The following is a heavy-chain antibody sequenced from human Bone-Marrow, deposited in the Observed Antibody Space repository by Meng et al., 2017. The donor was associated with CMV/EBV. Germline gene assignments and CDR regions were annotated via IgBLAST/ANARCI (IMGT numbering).Heavy chain of an antibody. CDR2: IPYDGINK. D-gene: IGHD3-16*01. CDR3: ARDGGGWFDP. CDR1: GFTFSHHR. J-gene: IGHJ5*02. Sequence: GESLKISCAASGFTFSHHRIHWVRQTPGKGLEWVAAIPYDGINKYYADSVKGRFTISSDNSKSTVFLQMNSLRAEDTAVYYCARDGGGWFDPWGQGTRVTGSS. V-gene: IGHV3-30-3*01.